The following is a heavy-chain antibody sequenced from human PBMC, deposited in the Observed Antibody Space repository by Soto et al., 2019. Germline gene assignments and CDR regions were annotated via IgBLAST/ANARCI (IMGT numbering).Heavy chain of an antibody. CDR3: VTDRMAYNAVWDPFDI. CDR1: GFTFYSYA. D-gene: IGHD1-20*01. Sequence: EVQLLESGGGLVQPGGSLRLSCAASGFTFYSYAMSWVRQAPGKGLEWVSTIGSVGCDTYYADSVKGRFTISRDDSKNTLLLQMNSLRDEDTAVYYCVTDRMAYNAVWDPFDIWGQGTMVTVSS. V-gene: IGHV3-23*01. J-gene: IGHJ3*02. CDR2: IGSVGCDT.